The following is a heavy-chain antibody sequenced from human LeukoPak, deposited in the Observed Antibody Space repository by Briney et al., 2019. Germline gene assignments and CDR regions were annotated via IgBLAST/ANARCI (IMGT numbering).Heavy chain of an antibody. D-gene: IGHD3-16*02. J-gene: IGHJ4*02. CDR3: ARGKSQYDYVWGSYRNPDRYFDH. CDR1: GGSFSGYY. CDR2: INHSGST. Sequence: PSETLSLTCAVYGGSFSGYYWSWIRQPPGKGLEWIGEINHSGSTNYNPSLKSRDTISVDTSKNQFSLKLSSVTAADTAVYYCARGKSQYDYVWGSYRNPDRYFDHWGQGTLVTVSS. V-gene: IGHV4-34*01.